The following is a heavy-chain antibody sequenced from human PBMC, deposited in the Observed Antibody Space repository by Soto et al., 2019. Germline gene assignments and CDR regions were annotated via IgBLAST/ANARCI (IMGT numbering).Heavy chain of an antibody. CDR2: VSAYKGER. V-gene: IGHV1-18*01. Sequence: QVQLVQSGAEVKKPGASVKVSCKASGYTFTNYGINCVRQAPGQGLEWLGWVSAYKGERRYAQRVQARVITTTDTSTTTAYMELRSLRSDDTAVYYCSRGTSIPASGDYWGQGTLVTVSS. CDR1: GYTFTNYG. D-gene: IGHD6-6*01. CDR3: SRGTSIPASGDY. J-gene: IGHJ4*01.